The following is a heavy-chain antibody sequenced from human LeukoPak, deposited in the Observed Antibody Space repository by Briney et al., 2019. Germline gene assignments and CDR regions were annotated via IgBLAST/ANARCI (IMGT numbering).Heavy chain of an antibody. CDR1: GGSFSGYY. J-gene: IGHJ4*02. CDR3: ARGKAYYYGSGSYYRPHYYFDY. Sequence: PSETPSLTCAVYGGSFSGYYWSWIRQPPGKGLEWIGEINHSGSTNYNPSLKSRVTISVDTSKNQFSLKLSSVTAADTAVYYCARGKAYYYGSGSYYRPHYYFDYWGQGTLVTVSS. CDR2: INHSGST. D-gene: IGHD3-10*01. V-gene: IGHV4-34*01.